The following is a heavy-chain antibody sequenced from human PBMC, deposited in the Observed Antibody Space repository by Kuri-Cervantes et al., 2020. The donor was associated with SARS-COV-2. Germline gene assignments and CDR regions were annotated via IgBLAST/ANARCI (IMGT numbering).Heavy chain of an antibody. D-gene: IGHD2-21*01. CDR1: GFTFSRYA. CDR3: ARDRVGVHDS. Sequence: GGSLRLSCAASGFTFSRYAMHWVRQAPGKGLEWVAVISCDGTNKDYTASGKGRFTISRDNSQSTLYLQMKSLRTEDTALYYCARDRVGVHDSWGQGTLVTVSS. V-gene: IGHV3-30-3*01. CDR2: ISCDGTNK. J-gene: IGHJ4*02.